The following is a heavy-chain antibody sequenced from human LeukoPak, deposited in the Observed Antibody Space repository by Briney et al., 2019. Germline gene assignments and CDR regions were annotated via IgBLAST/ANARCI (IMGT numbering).Heavy chain of an antibody. CDR1: GFTFSSYG. Sequence: PGGSLRLSCAASGFTFSSYGMHWVRQAPGKGLEWVAFIRYDGSNKYYADSVKGRFTISRDNSKNTLYLQMNSLRAEDTAVYYCAKDGTTQGAVFDYWGQGTLVTVSS. CDR3: AKDGTTQGAVFDY. V-gene: IGHV3-30*02. D-gene: IGHD4-11*01. CDR2: IRYDGSNK. J-gene: IGHJ4*02.